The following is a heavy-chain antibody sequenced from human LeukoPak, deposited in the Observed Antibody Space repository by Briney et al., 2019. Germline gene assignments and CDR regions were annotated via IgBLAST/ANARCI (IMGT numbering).Heavy chain of an antibody. CDR3: ARGRLQLAQYFDY. Sequence: PGGSLRLSCAASGFTFSNAWMSWVRQAPGKGLEWVAVIWDDGNKKYYADSVKGRFSISRDNSQNMLFLHMNSLRPEDTAVYYCARGRLQLAQYFDYWGQGTLVTVSS. V-gene: IGHV3-33*08. CDR1: GFTFSNAW. D-gene: IGHD6-25*01. J-gene: IGHJ4*02. CDR2: IWDDGNKK.